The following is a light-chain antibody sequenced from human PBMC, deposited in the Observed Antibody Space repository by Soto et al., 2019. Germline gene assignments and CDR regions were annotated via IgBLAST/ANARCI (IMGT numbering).Light chain of an antibody. CDR2: AAS. CDR1: QSVTSSY. V-gene: IGKV3-20*01. Sequence: EIALTQSPGTLSLSPGERATLSCRASQSVTSSYLAWYQQKPGQAPRLLIYAASSRASAIPDRFSGSGSGTDFTLTISRLEPEDFAVYYCHQYGTSPQTFGQGTKVDIK. CDR3: HQYGTSPQT. J-gene: IGKJ1*01.